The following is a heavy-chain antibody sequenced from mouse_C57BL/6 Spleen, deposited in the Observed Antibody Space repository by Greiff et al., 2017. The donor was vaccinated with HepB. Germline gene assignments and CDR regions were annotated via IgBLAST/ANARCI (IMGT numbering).Heavy chain of an antibody. Sequence: DVMLVESGGGLVQPGGSLSLSCAASGFTFTDYYMSWVRQPPGKALEWLGFIRNKANGYTTEYSASVKGRFTISRDNSQSILYLQMNALRAEDSATYYCARSHYGSRGYFDYWGQGTTLTVSS. CDR1: GFTFTDYY. CDR3: ARSHYGSRGYFDY. V-gene: IGHV7-3*01. J-gene: IGHJ2*01. D-gene: IGHD1-1*01. CDR2: IRNKANGYTT.